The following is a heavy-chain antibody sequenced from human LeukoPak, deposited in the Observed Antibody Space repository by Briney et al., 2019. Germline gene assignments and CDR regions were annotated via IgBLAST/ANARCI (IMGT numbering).Heavy chain of an antibody. CDR3: ARDPGYDFWSGYQYYFDY. D-gene: IGHD3-3*01. Sequence: ASVKVSCKASGYTFTSYGISWVRQAPGQGLEWMGWISAYNGNTNYAQKLQGRVTMTTDTSTSTAYMELRSLRSDDTAVYHCARDPGYDFWSGYQYYFDYWGQGTLVTVSS. V-gene: IGHV1-18*01. CDR1: GYTFTSYG. J-gene: IGHJ4*02. CDR2: ISAYNGNT.